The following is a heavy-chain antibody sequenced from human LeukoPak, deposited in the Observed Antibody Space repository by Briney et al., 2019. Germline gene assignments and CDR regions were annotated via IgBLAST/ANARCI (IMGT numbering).Heavy chain of an antibody. V-gene: IGHV4-31*03. Sequence: SETLSLTCTVSGGSISSGGYYWSWIRPHPGKGLEWIGYIYYSGSTYYNPSLKSRVTISVDTSKNQFSLKLSSVTAADTAVYYCARDPRLYCSGCYGADYWGQGTLVTVSS. CDR2: IYYSGST. CDR3: ARDPRLYCSGCYGADY. D-gene: IGHD6-19*01. CDR1: GGSISSGGYY. J-gene: IGHJ4*02.